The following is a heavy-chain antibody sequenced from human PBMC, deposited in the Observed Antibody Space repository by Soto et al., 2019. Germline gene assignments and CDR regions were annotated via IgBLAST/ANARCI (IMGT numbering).Heavy chain of an antibody. CDR3: AKAFGSNWLLDY. V-gene: IGHV3-23*01. D-gene: IGHD6-13*01. CDR2: MSGSGGSI. CDR1: GFTFSDYA. Sequence: EVQLLESGGGLAQPGGSLRLSCAGSGFTFSDYAISWVRQAPGKGLEWVSAMSGSGGSIYYADSVKGRFTISRDNSKNAVYLQMSSLRGEDPAIYYCAKAFGSNWLLDYWGRGTLVTVSS. J-gene: IGHJ4*01.